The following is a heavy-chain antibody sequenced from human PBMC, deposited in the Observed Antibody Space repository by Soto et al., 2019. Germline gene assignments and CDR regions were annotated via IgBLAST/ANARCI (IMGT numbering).Heavy chain of an antibody. Sequence: GSLRLSCAASGSTFSTYWMSWVRQAPGKGLEWVGNIKQDGSGENYVDSVKGRFTISRDNANPSLYLQMNSLRAEDTAVYYCARDRGPPRYLYYGMDVWGQGTTVTVSS. J-gene: IGHJ6*02. V-gene: IGHV3-7*01. D-gene: IGHD3-10*01. CDR3: ARDRGPPRYLYYGMDV. CDR1: GSTFSTYW. CDR2: IKQDGSGE.